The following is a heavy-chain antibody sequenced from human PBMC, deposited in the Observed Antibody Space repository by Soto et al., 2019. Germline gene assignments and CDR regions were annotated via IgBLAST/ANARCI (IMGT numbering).Heavy chain of an antibody. CDR2: INAGNGNT. CDR3: ARAPTTSGYYLGDWFDP. CDR1: GYTFTSYA. D-gene: IGHD3-22*01. Sequence: ASVKVSCKASGYTFTSYAMHWVRQAPGQRLEWMGWINAGNGNTKQSQKFQGRVTITRDTSASTAYMELSSLRSEDTAVYYCARAPTTSGYYLGDWFDPWGQGTLVTVSS. V-gene: IGHV1-3*01. J-gene: IGHJ5*02.